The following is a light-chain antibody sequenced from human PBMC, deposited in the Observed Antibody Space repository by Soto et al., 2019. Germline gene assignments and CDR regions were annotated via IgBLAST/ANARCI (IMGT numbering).Light chain of an antibody. Sequence: DIQMTQSPSSVSASVGDTVTITCRASQAVSTWLAWYQQKPGGAPKLLIYAASTLHSGVPSRFSGSGSGTDFTLTSRSLQPEDFATYYCQQGASFPRTFGGGTKVDIK. J-gene: IGKJ4*01. CDR1: QAVSTW. V-gene: IGKV1-12*01. CDR2: AAS. CDR3: QQGASFPRT.